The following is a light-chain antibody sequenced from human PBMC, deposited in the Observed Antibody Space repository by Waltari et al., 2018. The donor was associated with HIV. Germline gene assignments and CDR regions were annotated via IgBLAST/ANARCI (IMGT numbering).Light chain of an antibody. V-gene: IGLV1-51*01. CDR2: DND. J-gene: IGLJ3*02. CDR3: GTWDTSLGAGV. Sequence: QSVLTQPPSVSAAPGQKVTISCSGSSSKFGNDFVSWYQHLPGAAPKLLIYDNDRRPSGISDRFSGSKSGTSATLRITGLQTGDEAEYYCGTWDTSLGAGVFGGGTKLTVL. CDR1: SSKFGNDF.